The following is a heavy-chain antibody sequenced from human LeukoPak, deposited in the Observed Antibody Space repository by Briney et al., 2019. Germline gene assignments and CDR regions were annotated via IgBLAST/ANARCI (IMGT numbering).Heavy chain of an antibody. CDR3: ARGRSGSYPPGIY. Sequence: TGGSLRLSCAASGFTFSSYDVHWVRQAPGKGLEWVAVMWDDKSNKYYADSVKGRFTISRDSSKNTLYLQMNNLGAEDTAMYYGARGRSGSYPPGIYWGQGTLVTVSS. D-gene: IGHD1-26*01. V-gene: IGHV3-33*01. CDR2: MWDDKSNK. CDR1: GFTFSSYD. J-gene: IGHJ4*02.